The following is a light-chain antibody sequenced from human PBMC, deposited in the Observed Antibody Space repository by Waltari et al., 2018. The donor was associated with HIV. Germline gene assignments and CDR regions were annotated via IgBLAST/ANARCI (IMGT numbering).Light chain of an antibody. CDR2: SDD. CDR3: AAWDDSLNAYV. CDR1: ASNIGSNT. Sequence: QSVFTQPPSASGTPGQRVVISCSCSASNIGSNTITWFQQLPGSAPKVLVYSDDQRPSGVPDRFSGSKSGTSASLAISGVQSEDEADYYCAAWDDSLNAYVFGGGTKVTVL. V-gene: IGLV1-44*01. J-gene: IGLJ1*01.